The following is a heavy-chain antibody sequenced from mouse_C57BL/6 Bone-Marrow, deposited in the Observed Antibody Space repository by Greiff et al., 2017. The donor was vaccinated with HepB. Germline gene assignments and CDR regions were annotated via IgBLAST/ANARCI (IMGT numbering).Heavy chain of an antibody. Sequence: VQLQQSVAELVRPGASVKLSCTASGFNIKNNYMHWVKQRPEQGLEWIGRIDPANGNTKYAPKFQGKATITADTSSHTAYLQLSSLTSEDTAIYYCARRAGYWGQGTTLTVSS. D-gene: IGHD3-3*01. J-gene: IGHJ2*01. CDR2: IDPANGNT. V-gene: IGHV14-3*01. CDR1: GFNIKNNY. CDR3: ARRAGY.